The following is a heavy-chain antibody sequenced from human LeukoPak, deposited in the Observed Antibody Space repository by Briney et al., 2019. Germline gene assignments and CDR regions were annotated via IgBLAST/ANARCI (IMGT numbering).Heavy chain of an antibody. CDR2: ISGSGGST. CDR1: GFTFSSYA. J-gene: IGHJ4*02. V-gene: IGHV3-23*01. CDR3: AKVFSSSREFDY. Sequence: GGSLRLSCAASGFTFSSYAMSWVRHAPGKGLEWVSAISGSGGSTYYADSVKGRFTISRDNSKNTLYLQMNSLRAEDTAVYYCAKVFSSSREFDYWGQGTLVTVSS. D-gene: IGHD6-13*01.